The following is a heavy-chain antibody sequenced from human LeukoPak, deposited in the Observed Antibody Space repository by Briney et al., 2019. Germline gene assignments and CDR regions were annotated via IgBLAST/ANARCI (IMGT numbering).Heavy chain of an antibody. CDR2: INPNSGGT. J-gene: IGHJ5*02. CDR3: ARDRYGSGKEYWFDP. CDR1: GYTFTGYY. D-gene: IGHD3-10*01. V-gene: IGHV1-2*02. Sequence: ASVKVSCKASGYTFTGYYMHWVRQAPGQGLEWMGWINPNSGGTNYAQKFQGRVTMTRDTSISTAYMELSRLRSDDTAVYYCARDRYGSGKEYWFDPWGQGTLVTVSS.